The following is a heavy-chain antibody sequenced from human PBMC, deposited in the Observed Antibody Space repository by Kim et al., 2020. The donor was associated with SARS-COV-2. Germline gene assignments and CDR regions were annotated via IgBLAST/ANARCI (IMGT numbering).Heavy chain of an antibody. CDR1: GFTFSSYA. CDR3: ASSARVVQWLVRQWKNPQTHFDY. CDR2: ISYDGSNK. J-gene: IGHJ4*02. Sequence: GGSLRLSCAASGFTFSSYAMHWVRQAPGKGLEWVAVISYDGSNKYYVDSVKGRFTISRDNSKNTLYLQMNSLRAEDTAVYYCASSARVVQWLVRQWKNPQTHFDYWGQGTLVTVSS. D-gene: IGHD6-19*01. V-gene: IGHV3-30*04.